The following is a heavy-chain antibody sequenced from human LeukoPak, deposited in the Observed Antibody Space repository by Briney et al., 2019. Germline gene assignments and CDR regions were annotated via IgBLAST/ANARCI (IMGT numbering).Heavy chain of an antibody. Sequence: SETLSLTCAVYGGSFSGYYWSWIRQPPGKGLEWIGEINHSGSTNYNPSLKSRVTISVDTSKNQFSLKLSSVTAADTAVYYCARGLMWYYGSGSYYKLPFNWFGPWGQGTLVTVSS. CDR3: ARGLMWYYGSGSYYKLPFNWFGP. V-gene: IGHV4-34*01. CDR1: GGSFSGYY. D-gene: IGHD3-10*01. CDR2: INHSGST. J-gene: IGHJ5*02.